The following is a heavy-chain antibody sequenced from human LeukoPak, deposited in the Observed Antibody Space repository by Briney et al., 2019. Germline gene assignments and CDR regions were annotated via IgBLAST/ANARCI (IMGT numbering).Heavy chain of an antibody. CDR2: IYNNETA. D-gene: IGHD5-18*01. V-gene: IGHV4-59*01. Sequence: SETLSLTCTVSGGSISGIFWSWIRQPPGKGLEWIGYIYNNETAKYNPSPRSRVTMSSDTSKNHFSLKMTSMTASDTAVYYCVRETAQYNFGYHAFDLWGQGTMVTVSS. J-gene: IGHJ3*01. CDR1: GGSISGIF. CDR3: VRETAQYNFGYHAFDL.